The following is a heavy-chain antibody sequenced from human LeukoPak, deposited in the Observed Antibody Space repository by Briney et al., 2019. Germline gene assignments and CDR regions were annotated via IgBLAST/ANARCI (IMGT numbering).Heavy chain of an antibody. CDR3: AGRHSYDSSGYYYV. CDR1: GFTFSSYG. D-gene: IGHD3-22*01. Sequence: GGSLRLACVASGFTFSSYGMHWVRQAPGKGLEWVSYISSSGSTIYYADSVKGRFTISRDNAKNSLYLQMNSLRAEDTAVYYCAGRHSYDSSGYYYVWGQGTLVTVSS. J-gene: IGHJ4*02. V-gene: IGHV3-48*04. CDR2: ISSSGSTI.